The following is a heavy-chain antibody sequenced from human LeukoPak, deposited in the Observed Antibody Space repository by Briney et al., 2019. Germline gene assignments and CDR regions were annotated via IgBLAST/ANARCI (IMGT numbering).Heavy chain of an antibody. J-gene: IGHJ4*02. CDR3: ARGLGIAVAGTDY. V-gene: IGHV4-39*07. Sequence: SETLSLTCTVSGGSISSSSYYWGWIRQPPGKGLEWIGSIYYSGSTYYNPSLKSRVTISVDTSKNQFSLKLSSVTAADMAVYYCARGLGIAVAGTDYWGQGTLVTVSS. D-gene: IGHD6-19*01. CDR1: GGSISSSSYY. CDR2: IYYSGST.